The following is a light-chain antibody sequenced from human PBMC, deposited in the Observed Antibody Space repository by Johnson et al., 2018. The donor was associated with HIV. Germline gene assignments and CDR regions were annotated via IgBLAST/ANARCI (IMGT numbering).Light chain of an antibody. CDR1: SSNIGNNY. CDR2: DNN. CDR3: GTWDSSLTTSYV. Sequence: QSVLTQPPSVSAAPGQKVTISCSGSSSNIGNNYVSWYQQLPGTAPKLLIYDNNKRPSGIPDRFSGSKSGTSATLGITGLQTGDEADYYGGTWDSSLTTSYVFGTGTKVIVV. J-gene: IGLJ1*01. V-gene: IGLV1-51*01.